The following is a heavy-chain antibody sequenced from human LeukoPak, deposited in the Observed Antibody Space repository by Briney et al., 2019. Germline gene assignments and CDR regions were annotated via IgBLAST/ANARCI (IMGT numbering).Heavy chain of an antibody. CDR2: ISGSSDVT. CDR1: GFTFSSYA. CDR3: ARKRGVTGDYFGY. Sequence: PGGSLRLSCAGSGFTFSSYAMNWVPQAPGKGLEWVSTISGSSDVTYYADSVKGRFTISRDNSKNTLSLQMNSLRAEDTALYYCARKRGVTGDYFGYWGQGTLVTVSS. D-gene: IGHD2-21*02. J-gene: IGHJ4*02. V-gene: IGHV3-23*01.